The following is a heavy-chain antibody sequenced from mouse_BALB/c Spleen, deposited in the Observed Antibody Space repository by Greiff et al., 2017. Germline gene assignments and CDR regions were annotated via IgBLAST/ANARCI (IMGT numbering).Heavy chain of an antibody. D-gene: IGHD2-14*01. J-gene: IGHJ2*01. Sequence: QVQLQQPGAELVRPGASVKLSCKASGYTFTSYWINWVKQRPGQGLEWIGNIYSSASYTNYNQKYKDKATLTVDKASSTAYMQLSSTTSEDSAVIYCTKEVRRYFDYWGQGTTLTVSS. CDR2: IYSSASYT. CDR3: TKEVRRYFDY. V-gene: IGHV1-69*02. CDR1: GYTFTSYW.